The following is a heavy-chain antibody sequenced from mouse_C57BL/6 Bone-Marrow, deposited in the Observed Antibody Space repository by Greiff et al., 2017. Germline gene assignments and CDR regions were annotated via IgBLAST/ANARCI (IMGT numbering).Heavy chain of an antibody. CDR1: GYTFTDYY. J-gene: IGHJ1*03. Sequence: VQLQQSGPELVKPGASVKISCKASGYTFTDYYMNWVKQSHGKSLEWIGDINPNNGGTSYNQKFKGKATLTVDKSSSTAYMELRSLTSEDSAVYYCARYYGSSYRYWYFDVWGTGTTVTVSS. CDR3: ARYYGSSYRYWYFDV. V-gene: IGHV1-26*01. CDR2: INPNNGGT. D-gene: IGHD1-1*01.